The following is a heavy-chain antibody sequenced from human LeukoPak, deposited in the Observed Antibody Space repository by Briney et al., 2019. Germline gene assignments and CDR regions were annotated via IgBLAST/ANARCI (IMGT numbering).Heavy chain of an antibody. J-gene: IGHJ4*02. V-gene: IGHV3-23*01. Sequence: PGGTLRLSCAASGFTFSSYAMSWVRQAPGKGLEWVSAISGSGGSTYYADSVKGRFTISRDNAKNSLYLQMNSLRAEDTAVYYCARDRAQGDYWGQGTLVTVSS. CDR1: GFTFSSYA. CDR3: ARDRAQGDY. CDR2: ISGSGGST.